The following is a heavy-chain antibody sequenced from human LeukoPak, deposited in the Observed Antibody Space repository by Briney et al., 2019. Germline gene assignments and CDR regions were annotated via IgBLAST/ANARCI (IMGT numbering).Heavy chain of an antibody. CDR2: IYYSGST. V-gene: IGHV4-59*01. CDR3: ARDRVVPTSYYYYGMDV. D-gene: IGHD2-2*01. Sequence: SETLSLTCTVSGGSISSYYRSWIRQPPGKGLEWIGYIYYSGSTNYNPSLKSRVTISVDTSKNQFSLKLSSVTAADTAVYYCARDRVVPTSYYYYGMDVWGQGTTVTVSS. CDR1: GGSISSYY. J-gene: IGHJ6*02.